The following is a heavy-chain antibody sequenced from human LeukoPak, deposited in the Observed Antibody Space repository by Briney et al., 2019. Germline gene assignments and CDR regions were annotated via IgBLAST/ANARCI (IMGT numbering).Heavy chain of an antibody. CDR2: IVVGSGNT. J-gene: IGHJ4*02. D-gene: IGHD3-22*01. V-gene: IGHV1-58*02. CDR1: GFTFTSSA. CDR3: ATYYYDSSGYYYDPHFDY. Sequence: ASVKVSXKASGFTFTSSAMQWVRQARGQRLEWIGWIVVGSGNTNYAQKFQERVTITRDMSTSTAYMELSSLRSEDTAVYYCATYYYDSSGYYYDPHFDYWGQGTLVTVSS.